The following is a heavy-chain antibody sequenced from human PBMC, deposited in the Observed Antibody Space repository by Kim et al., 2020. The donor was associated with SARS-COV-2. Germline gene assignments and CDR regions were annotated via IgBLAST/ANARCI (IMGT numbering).Heavy chain of an antibody. J-gene: IGHJ5*02. CDR3: ARDARYGGWFDP. V-gene: IGHV4-59*01. CDR2: IYNSGST. Sequence: SETLSLTCTVSGGSISTYYWSWIRQPPGKGLEWIGYIYNSGSTNYNPSLKSRVTISVDTSKNQFSLKLSSVTAADTAVYYCARDARYGGWFDPCAREPWSPSPQ. CDR1: GGSISTYY. D-gene: IGHD5-18*01.